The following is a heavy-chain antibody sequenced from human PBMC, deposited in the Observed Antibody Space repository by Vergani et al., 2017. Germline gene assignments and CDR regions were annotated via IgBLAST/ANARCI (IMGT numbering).Heavy chain of an antibody. J-gene: IGHJ4*02. V-gene: IGHV3-23*01. Sequence: EVQLLESGGGLVQPGGSLRLSCAASGFTFSSYAMSWVRQAPGQGLEWVSAISGSGGSTYYADSVKGRFTISRDNSKNTLYLQMNSLRAEDTAVYYCAKFILGPDSSGWYRGGGYYVDYWGQGTLVTVSS. D-gene: IGHD6-19*01. CDR1: GFTFSSYA. CDR3: AKFILGPDSSGWYRGGGYYVDY. CDR2: ISGSGGST.